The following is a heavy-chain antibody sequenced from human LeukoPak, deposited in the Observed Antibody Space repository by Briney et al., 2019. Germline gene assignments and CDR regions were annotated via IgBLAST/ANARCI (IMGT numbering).Heavy chain of an antibody. D-gene: IGHD3-9*01. CDR2: IYYSGST. CDR1: GGSISSYY. V-gene: IGHV4-59*08. Sequence: SETLSLTRTVSGGSISSYYWSWIRQPPGKGLEWIGYIYYSGSTNYNPSLKSRVTISVDTSKNQFSLKLSSVTAADTAVYYCARRAVDILTGYPYWYFDLWGRGTLVTVSS. J-gene: IGHJ2*01. CDR3: ARRAVDILTGYPYWYFDL.